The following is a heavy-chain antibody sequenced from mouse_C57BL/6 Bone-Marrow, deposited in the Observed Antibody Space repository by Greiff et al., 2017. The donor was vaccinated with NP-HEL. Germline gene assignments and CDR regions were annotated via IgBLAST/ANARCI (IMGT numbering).Heavy chain of an antibody. J-gene: IGHJ3*01. CDR2: IYPGSGST. D-gene: IGHD3-1*01. Sequence: QVQLQQPGAELVKPGASVKMSCKASGYTFTSYWITWVKQRPGQGLEWIGDIYPGSGSTNYNEKFKSKATLTVDTSSSTAYMQLSSLTSEDSAVYYCAREGHGSGDFAYWGQGTLVTVSA. V-gene: IGHV1-55*01. CDR3: AREGHGSGDFAY. CDR1: GYTFTSYW.